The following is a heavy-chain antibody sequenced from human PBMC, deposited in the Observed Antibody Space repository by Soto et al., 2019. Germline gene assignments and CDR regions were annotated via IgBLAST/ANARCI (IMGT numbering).Heavy chain of an antibody. CDR2: INAGNGNT. D-gene: IGHD3-16*02. Sequence: QVQLVQSGAEVKKPGASVKVSCKASGYTFTSYAMHWVRQAPGQRLEWMGWINAGNGNTKYSQKFQGRVTITRDTSASTAYMELSILRSEDTAVYYCARVIGGFYYFDYWGQGTLVTVSS. CDR3: ARVIGGFYYFDY. CDR1: GYTFTSYA. J-gene: IGHJ4*02. V-gene: IGHV1-3*01.